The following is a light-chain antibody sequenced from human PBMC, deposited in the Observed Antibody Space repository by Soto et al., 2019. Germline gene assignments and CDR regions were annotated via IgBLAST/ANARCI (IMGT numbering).Light chain of an antibody. CDR1: SSDVGAYNF. Sequence: QSVLTQPASVSGSPGQSITISCTGTSSDVGAYNFVSWYQQHPGKAPKLMIYDVTNRPSGVSSRFSGSKSGNTASLAISGLKAEDEADYYCSSYTTSNTLVFGGGPSDRP. CDR3: SSYTTSNTLV. J-gene: IGLJ2*01. CDR2: DVT. V-gene: IGLV2-14*03.